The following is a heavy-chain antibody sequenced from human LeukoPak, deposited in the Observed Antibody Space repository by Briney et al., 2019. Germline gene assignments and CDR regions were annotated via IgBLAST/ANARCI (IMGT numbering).Heavy chain of an antibody. CDR3: ALYCGGDCYPPFDY. Sequence: SETLSLACAVSGGSISSGGYSWSWIRQPPGKGLEWIGEINHSGSTNYNPSLKSRVTISVDTSKNQFSLKLSSVTAADTAVYYCALYCGGDCYPPFDYWGQGTLVTVSS. V-gene: IGHV4-34*01. CDR1: GGSISSGGYS. D-gene: IGHD2-21*02. CDR2: INHSGST. J-gene: IGHJ4*02.